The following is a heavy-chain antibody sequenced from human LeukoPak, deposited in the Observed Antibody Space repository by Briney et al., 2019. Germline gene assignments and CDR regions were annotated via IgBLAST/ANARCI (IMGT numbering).Heavy chain of an antibody. Sequence: PGGSLRLSCVASGFTFSSYAMYWVRQAPGKGLEWVAVIWYDGSNKYYADSVKGRFTISRDNSKNTLYLQMNSLRAEDTAVYYCARRARGYSYGYASDYWGQGTLVTVSS. D-gene: IGHD5-18*01. CDR1: GFTFSSYA. V-gene: IGHV3-33*07. CDR3: ARRARGYSYGYASDY. J-gene: IGHJ4*02. CDR2: IWYDGSNK.